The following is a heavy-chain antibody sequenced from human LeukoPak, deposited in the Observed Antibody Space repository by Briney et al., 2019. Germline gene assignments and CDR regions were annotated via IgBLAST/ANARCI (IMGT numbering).Heavy chain of an antibody. CDR2: INADNGNT. CDR1: GYTFNSHP. V-gene: IGHV1-3*01. J-gene: IGHJ1*01. Sequence: ASVKVSCKASGYTFNSHPMHWVRQAPGQRLEWMGWINADNGNTRYSQKLQGRVTITRDTSANTAYMELSGLRSDDTAVYYCAREAGTNWIFGEYFPFWGQGTLVTVSA. CDR3: AREAGTNWIFGEYFPF. D-gene: IGHD1-1*01.